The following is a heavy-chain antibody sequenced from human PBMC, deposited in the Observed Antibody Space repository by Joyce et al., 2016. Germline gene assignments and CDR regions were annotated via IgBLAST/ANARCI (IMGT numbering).Heavy chain of an antibody. CDR2: IKTITEGGTT. CDR1: GFTFNNAG. V-gene: IGHV3-15*01. D-gene: IGHD1-26*01. J-gene: IGHJ3*02. CDR3: TTPYTGSRWAFAI. Sequence: EVQLVESGGGLVKPGGSLRLSCAASGFTFNNAGMSWVRQAPGKGLEWVGRIKTITEGGTTDDAANVKGRFTISRDDSENTLYLQMNSLRTEDTAVYYCTTPYTGSRWAFAIWGQGTMVTVSS.